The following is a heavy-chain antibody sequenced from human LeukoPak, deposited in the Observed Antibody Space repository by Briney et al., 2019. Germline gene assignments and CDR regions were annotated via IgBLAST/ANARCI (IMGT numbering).Heavy chain of an antibody. CDR3: AKEMAYYYDSSGPLY. J-gene: IGHJ4*02. V-gene: IGHV3-23*01. D-gene: IGHD3-22*01. CDR2: ISDSGGST. Sequence: GSLRLSCAASGLTFSNYAMSWVRQAPGKGLEWVSSISDSGGSTYYADSVKGRFTISRDNSKNTLYLQMNSLRAEDTAVYYCAKEMAYYYDSSGPLYWGQGTLVTVSS. CDR1: GLTFSNYA.